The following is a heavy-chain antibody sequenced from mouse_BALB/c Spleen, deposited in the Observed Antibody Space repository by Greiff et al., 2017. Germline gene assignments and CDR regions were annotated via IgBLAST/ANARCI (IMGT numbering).Heavy chain of an antibody. CDR3: ARGTTVVARGFAY. CDR1: GFNIKDTY. Sequence: VQLQQSGAELVKPGASVKLSCTASGFNIKDTYMHWVKERPEQGLEWIGRIDPANGNTKYDPKFQGKATITADTSSNTAYLQLSSLTSEDTAVYYCARGTTVVARGFAYWGQGTLVTVSA. D-gene: IGHD1-1*01. V-gene: IGHV14-3*02. CDR2: IDPANGNT. J-gene: IGHJ3*01.